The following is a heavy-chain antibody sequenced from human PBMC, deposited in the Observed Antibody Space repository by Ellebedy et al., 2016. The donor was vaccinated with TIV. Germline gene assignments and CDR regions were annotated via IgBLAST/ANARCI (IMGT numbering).Heavy chain of an antibody. J-gene: IGHJ4*02. D-gene: IGHD5-24*01. CDR1: GFTFSSYA. V-gene: IGHV3-64*04. Sequence: GESLKISCSASGFTFSSYAMHWVRQAPGKGLDYISAIVSNGDSTYYANSVKGRFIISRDSAKNSLYLQMNSLRAEDTAVYYCARATSGFDYWGQGALATVSS. CDR2: IVSNGDST. CDR3: ARATSGFDY.